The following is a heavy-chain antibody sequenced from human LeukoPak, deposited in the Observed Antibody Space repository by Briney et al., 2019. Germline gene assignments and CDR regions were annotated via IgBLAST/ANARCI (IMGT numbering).Heavy chain of an antibody. V-gene: IGHV4-34*01. CDR2: INHSGST. CDR1: GGSFSGYY. J-gene: IGHJ5*02. CDR3: AGLVTTVTDPNWFDP. D-gene: IGHD4-11*01. Sequence: PSETLSLTCAVYGGSFSGYYWSWIRQPPGKGLEWIGEINHSGSTNYNPSLKNRVTISVDTSKNQFSLKLSSVTAADTAVYYCAGLVTTVTDPNWFDPWGQGTLVTVSS.